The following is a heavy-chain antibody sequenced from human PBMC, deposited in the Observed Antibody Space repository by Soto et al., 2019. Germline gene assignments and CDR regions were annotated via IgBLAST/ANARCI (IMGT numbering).Heavy chain of an antibody. CDR1: GFTVISNY. V-gene: IGHV3-66*01. Sequence: EVQLVESGGGLVQPGGSLRLSCAASGFTVISNYMTWVRQAPGKGLEWVSVIYSGGSAYYADSVKVRFTISRDSSKNTLYLQMNSLRAEDTAVYYCARLQGTFDIWGQGTMVTVSS. D-gene: IGHD1-1*01. J-gene: IGHJ3*02. CDR2: IYSGGSA. CDR3: ARLQGTFDI.